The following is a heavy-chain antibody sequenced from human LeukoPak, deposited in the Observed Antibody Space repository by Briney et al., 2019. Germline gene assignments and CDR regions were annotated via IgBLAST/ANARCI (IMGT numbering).Heavy chain of an antibody. D-gene: IGHD3-22*01. CDR1: GDSVFSNSAA. Sequence: SQTLSLTCAISGDSVFSNSAAWNWIPQSPSRGLEWLRRTYYRSKWYNDYAVSVKSRITINPDTSKNQFSLQLNSVTPEYTALYYCARARVSWLLPYYFEYWGQGTLVSVSS. CDR2: TYYRSKWYN. V-gene: IGHV6-1*01. J-gene: IGHJ4*02. CDR3: ARARVSWLLPYYFEY.